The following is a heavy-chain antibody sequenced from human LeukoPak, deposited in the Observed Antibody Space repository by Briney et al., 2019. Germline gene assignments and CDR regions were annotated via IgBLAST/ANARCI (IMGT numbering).Heavy chain of an antibody. J-gene: IGHJ4*02. CDR3: AREYSRAGTNLGYCSGDICYPYYLDF. Sequence: SETLSLTCTVSGGSISNYYWNWIRQPAGKGLEWIGRIYTSGITNYNPSLKSRVTMSVDTSKNQFSLKLSSVTAADTAVYYCAREYSRAGTNLGYCSGDICYPYYLDFWGQGALVTVSS. V-gene: IGHV4-4*07. CDR2: IYTSGIT. CDR1: GGSISNYY. D-gene: IGHD2-15*01.